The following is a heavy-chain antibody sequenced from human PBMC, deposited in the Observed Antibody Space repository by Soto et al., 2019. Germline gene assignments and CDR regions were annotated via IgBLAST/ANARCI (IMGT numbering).Heavy chain of an antibody. Sequence: QVQLVESGGGVVQPGRSLRLSCAAPGFTFSSYGMHWVRQAPGKGLEWVAVIWYDGSNKYYADSVKGRFTISRDNSKNTLYLQMNSLRADDTAVYYCARDYSGGSSAPDYWGQGTLVTVSS. CDR3: ARDYSGGSSAPDY. CDR2: IWYDGSNK. V-gene: IGHV3-33*01. J-gene: IGHJ4*02. D-gene: IGHD2-15*01. CDR1: GFTFSSYG.